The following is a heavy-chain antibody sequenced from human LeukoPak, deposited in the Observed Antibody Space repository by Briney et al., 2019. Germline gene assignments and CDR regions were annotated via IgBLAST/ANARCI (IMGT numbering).Heavy chain of an antibody. Sequence: GGSLRLSCAASGFTLSTYSLNWVRQAPGRGLEWVSSITGTSTYIFYADSVKGRFTISRDNAKNSLYLQMNSLKTEDTAVYYCTRQVDSGSYDYYGMDVWGQGTTVTVSS. CDR3: TRQVDSGSYDYYGMDV. D-gene: IGHD1-26*01. CDR1: GFTLSTYS. CDR2: ITGTSTYI. V-gene: IGHV3-21*04. J-gene: IGHJ6*02.